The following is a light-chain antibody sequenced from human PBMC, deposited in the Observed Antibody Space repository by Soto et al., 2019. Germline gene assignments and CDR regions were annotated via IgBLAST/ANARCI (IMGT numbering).Light chain of an antibody. CDR2: EVI. V-gene: IGLV2-8*01. J-gene: IGLJ2*01. CDR1: SSDVGGYNY. CDR3: TSYAGSNNVV. Sequence: QSVLTQPPSASGSPGQSVTISCTGTSSDVGGYNYLSWYQHRPGKAPKLIIYEVIKRPSGVPDRFSGSKSDNTASLTVSGLRAEDEADYYCTSYAGSNNVVFGGGTKVTVL.